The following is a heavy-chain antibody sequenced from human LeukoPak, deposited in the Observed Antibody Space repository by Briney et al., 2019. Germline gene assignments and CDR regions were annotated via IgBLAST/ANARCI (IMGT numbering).Heavy chain of an antibody. Sequence: GGSLRLSCAASGFTFNTYAMSWVRQAPGKGLEWVSSISYSGDSTDYADSVKGRLTISRDNSKNTLGLQMNSLRAEDTAIYYCARGTLAGYFLGYWGRGTLVTVSS. CDR1: GFTFNTYA. J-gene: IGHJ4*02. CDR3: ARGTLAGYFLGY. D-gene: IGHD6-19*01. V-gene: IGHV3-23*01. CDR2: ISYSGDST.